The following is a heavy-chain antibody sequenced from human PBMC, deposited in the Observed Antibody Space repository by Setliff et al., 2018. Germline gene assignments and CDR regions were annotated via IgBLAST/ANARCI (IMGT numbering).Heavy chain of an antibody. Sequence: SETLSLTCTVSGGSVSNSGFFRGWLRQAPGKGLEWIGNIYDSGSSNYNASLKSRLIITRDTSKNQISLKLTSVTAADTAVYYCGRGFSRIEGWGNWFDPWGQGILVTVSS. CDR3: GRGFSRIEGWGNWFDP. V-gene: IGHV4-39*01. CDR2: IYDSGSS. J-gene: IGHJ5*02. CDR1: GGSVSNSGFF. D-gene: IGHD2-15*01.